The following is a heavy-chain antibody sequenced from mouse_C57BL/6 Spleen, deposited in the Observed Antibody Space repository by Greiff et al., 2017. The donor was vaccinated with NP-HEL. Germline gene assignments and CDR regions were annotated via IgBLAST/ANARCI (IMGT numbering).Heavy chain of an antibody. J-gene: IGHJ2*01. CDR2: INPSSGYT. D-gene: IGHD2-4*01. CDR3: ARVCEYEGYFDY. V-gene: IGHV1-7*01. Sequence: VQLQQSGAELAKPGASVKLSCKASGYTFTSYCMHWVKQRPGQGLEWIGYINPSSGYTKYTQKFKDKATLTADKSSSTAYKQLSSLTYEDSAVYYCARVCEYEGYFDYWGEGTTLTVSS. CDR1: GYTFTSYC.